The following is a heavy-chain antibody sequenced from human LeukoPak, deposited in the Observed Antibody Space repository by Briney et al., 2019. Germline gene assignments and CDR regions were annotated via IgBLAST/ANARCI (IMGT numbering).Heavy chain of an antibody. CDR2: ISSSSSYI. CDR3: ARSRGQQVVPSFDY. V-gene: IGHV3-21*01. Sequence: GGSLRLSCAASGFTFSSYSMNWVRQAPGKGLEWVSSISSSSSYIYYADSVKGRFTISRDNAKNSLDLQTNSLRAEDTAVYYCARSRGQQVVPSFDYWGQGILVTVSS. J-gene: IGHJ4*02. CDR1: GFTFSSYS. D-gene: IGHD6-13*01.